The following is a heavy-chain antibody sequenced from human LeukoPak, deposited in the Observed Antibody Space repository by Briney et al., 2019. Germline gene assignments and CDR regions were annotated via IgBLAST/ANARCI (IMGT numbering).Heavy chain of an antibody. CDR2: IIPIFGVA. V-gene: IGHV1-69*04. CDR3: ARNYYDTPPDY. D-gene: IGHD3-22*01. J-gene: IGHJ4*02. CDR1: GGTFSSYA. Sequence: ASVKVSCKASGGTFSSYAISWVRQAPGQGLEWMGRIIPIFGVANYAQKFLGRVTITADKSTSTAYMELSSLRSEDTAVYYCARNYYDTPPDYWGQGTLVTVSS.